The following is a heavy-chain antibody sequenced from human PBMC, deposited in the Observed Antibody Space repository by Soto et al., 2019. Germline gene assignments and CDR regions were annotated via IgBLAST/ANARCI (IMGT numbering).Heavy chain of an antibody. V-gene: IGHV2-26*01. CDR1: GFSLTTGRMG. CDR2: IFSDDEI. CDR3: VRVNAYSYQLYYAMDV. J-gene: IGHJ6*02. Sequence: QVTLKESGPVLVKPTETLTLTCDVSGFSLTTGRMGVSWVRQPPGKALEWLAHIFSDDEISYSTSLQSRLTVSKDTSGRQVVLSMTNVDPVDTGRYYCVRVNAYSYQLYYAMDVWGQGTTVTVSS. D-gene: IGHD2-2*01.